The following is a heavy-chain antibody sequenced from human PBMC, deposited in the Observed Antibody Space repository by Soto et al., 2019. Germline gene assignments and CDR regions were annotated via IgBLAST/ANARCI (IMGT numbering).Heavy chain of an antibody. J-gene: IGHJ5*02. CDR1: GYTFTNFG. V-gene: IGHV1-18*01. Sequence: QVQLVQSGAEVKKPGASVKVSCKASGYTFTNFGISWVRQAPGQGLEWMGWISAYNGNTNYAQNFQGRVTMTTDTSTSTAYRELRSLRSGDTALYYCARGGTPIDPWGQGTLVTVSS. CDR3: ARGGTPIDP. D-gene: IGHD3-16*01. CDR2: ISAYNGNT.